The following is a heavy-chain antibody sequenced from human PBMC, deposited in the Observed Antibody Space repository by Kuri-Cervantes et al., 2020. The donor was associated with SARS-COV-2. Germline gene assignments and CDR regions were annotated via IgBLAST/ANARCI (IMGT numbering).Heavy chain of an antibody. J-gene: IGHJ4*02. V-gene: IGHV3-7*04. CDR3: ARENDTGYYPYFDY. CDR1: GFTFSTSW. Sequence: GGSLRLSCAASGFTFSTSWVSWVHQAPGKGLEWVASINEDGNEKYYVDSVKGRLTISRDNAKNSLFLQMNSLRAEDTAVYYCARENDTGYYPYFDYWGQGTLVTVSS. D-gene: IGHD3-9*01. CDR2: INEDGNEK.